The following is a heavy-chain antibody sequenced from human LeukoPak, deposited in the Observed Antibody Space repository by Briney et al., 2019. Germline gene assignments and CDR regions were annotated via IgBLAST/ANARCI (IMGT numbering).Heavy chain of an antibody. CDR2: ISYDGSNK. V-gene: IGHV3-30*18. D-gene: IGHD3-10*01. Sequence: GRSLRLSCAASGFTFSSYGMHWVRQAPGKGLEWVAVISYDGSNKYYADSVKGRFTISRDNSKNTLYLQMNSLRAEDTAVYYCAKVGGPGSYYNFFDYWGQGTLVTVSS. CDR1: GFTFSSYG. J-gene: IGHJ4*02. CDR3: AKVGGPGSYYNFFDY.